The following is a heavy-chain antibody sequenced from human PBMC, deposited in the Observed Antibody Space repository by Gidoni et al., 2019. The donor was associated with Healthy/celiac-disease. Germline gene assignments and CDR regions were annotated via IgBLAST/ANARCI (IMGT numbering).Heavy chain of an antibody. CDR1: GFPFSSHR. CDR2: ISSISSYI. D-gene: IGHD1-26*01. V-gene: IGHV3-21*01. Sequence: EVQLVESGGGLVKPGGSLGLPCAASGFPFSSHRLNWVRQAPGKGLEWFSSISSISSYIYYADSVKGRFTISRDNAKNSLYLQMNSLRAEDTAVYYCARDRKWERLRKEATYFDYWGQGTLVTVSS. CDR3: ARDRKWERLRKEATYFDY. J-gene: IGHJ4*02.